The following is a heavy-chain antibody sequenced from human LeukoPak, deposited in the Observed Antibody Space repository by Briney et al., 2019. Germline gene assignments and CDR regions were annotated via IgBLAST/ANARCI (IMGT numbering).Heavy chain of an antibody. CDR3: AKHYYDSVNYSPLTS. Sequence: GGSLRLSCAASGFTFSSYGMHWVRQAPGKGLEWVTVISYDGSNKYYADSVKGRFTISRDNSKNTLYLQMNSLGAEDTAVYYCAKHYYDSVNYSPLTSWGQGTLVTVSS. D-gene: IGHD3-22*01. V-gene: IGHV3-30*18. J-gene: IGHJ5*02. CDR1: GFTFSSYG. CDR2: ISYDGSNK.